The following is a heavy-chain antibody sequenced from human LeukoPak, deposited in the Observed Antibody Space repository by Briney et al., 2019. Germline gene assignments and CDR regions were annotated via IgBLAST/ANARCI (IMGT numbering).Heavy chain of an antibody. Sequence: SETLSLTCTVSGGSISSYYWSWIRQPPGKGLEWIGYIYYSGSTNYNPSLKSRVTISVDTSKNQFSLKLSSVTAADTAVYYCARVIVGANWGSSYFDYWGQGTLVTVSS. V-gene: IGHV4-59*01. CDR1: GGSISSYY. CDR3: ARVIVGANWGSSYFDY. D-gene: IGHD1-26*01. J-gene: IGHJ4*02. CDR2: IYYSGST.